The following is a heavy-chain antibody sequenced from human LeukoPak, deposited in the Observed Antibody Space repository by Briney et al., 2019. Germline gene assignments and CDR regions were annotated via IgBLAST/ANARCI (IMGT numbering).Heavy chain of an antibody. D-gene: IGHD3-3*02. CDR2: IYYSGST. Sequence: SETLSLTCTVSGGSISPYHWSWIRQPPEKGLEWIGYIYYSGSTNYNPSLKSRVTISVDTSKNQFSLKLSSVTAADTAVYYCARAFYPGYYSYMAVWGKGTTVTVSS. J-gene: IGHJ6*03. CDR1: GGSISPYH. CDR3: ARAFYPGYYSYMAV. V-gene: IGHV4-59*01.